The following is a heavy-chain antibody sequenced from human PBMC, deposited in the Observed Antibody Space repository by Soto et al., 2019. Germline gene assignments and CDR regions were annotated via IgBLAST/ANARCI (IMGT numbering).Heavy chain of an antibody. D-gene: IGHD3-22*01. CDR2: ISWNSGSI. CDR3: GKDIGRSHYYDSSGYSPLGLVRGHGMDV. J-gene: IGHJ6*02. V-gene: IGHV3-9*01. CDR1: GFTFDDYA. Sequence: PGGSLRLSCAASGFTFDDYAMHWVRQAPGKGLEWVSGISWNSGSIGYADSVKGRFTISRDNAKNSLYLQMSSLRAEDTALYYCGKDIGRSHYYDSSGYSPLGLVRGHGMDVWGQGTTVTVSS.